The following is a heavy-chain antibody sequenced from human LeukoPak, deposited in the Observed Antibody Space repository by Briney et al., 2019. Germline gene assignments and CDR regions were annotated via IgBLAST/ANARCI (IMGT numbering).Heavy chain of an antibody. CDR2: ISSSGTTI. D-gene: IGHD3-10*01. V-gene: IGHV3-11*01. Sequence: GGSLRLSCAASGFTFSDYYMSWIRQAPGKGLEWVSYISSSGTTIYYADSVKGRFTISRDNAKNSLYLQMNSLRAEDTAVYYCARAKPKNMVRGLIMRRESRYYFDYWGQGTLVTVSS. J-gene: IGHJ4*02. CDR3: ARAKPKNMVRGLIMRRESRYYFDY. CDR1: GFTFSDYY.